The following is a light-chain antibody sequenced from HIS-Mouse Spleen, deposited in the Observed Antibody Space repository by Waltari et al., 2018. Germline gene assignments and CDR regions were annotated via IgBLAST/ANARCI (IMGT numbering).Light chain of an antibody. CDR3: QQYNSYSRT. CDR1: QSISSW. Sequence: DIQMTQSPSTLSASVGDRVTITCRASQSISSWLAWYQQKPGKAPKLRIHKASSLESGVPSRFSGSGSGTEFTLTISSLQPDDFATYYCQQYNSYSRTFGQGTKVEIK. V-gene: IGKV1-5*03. CDR2: KAS. J-gene: IGKJ1*01.